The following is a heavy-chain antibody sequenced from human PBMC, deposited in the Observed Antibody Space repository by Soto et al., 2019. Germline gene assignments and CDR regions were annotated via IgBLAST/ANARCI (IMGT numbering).Heavy chain of an antibody. CDR1: GYTFTSYD. CDR2: MNPNSGNT. D-gene: IGHD2-2*01. CDR3: ARVRIGCISTSCHNWCDP. J-gene: IGHJ5*02. Sequence: QVQLVQSGAEVKKPGASVKVSCKASGYTFTSYDINWVRQATGQGLEWMGWMNPNSGNTGYAQKFQGRVTMTRNTSISTAYMELSSLRSEDTAVYYCARVRIGCISTSCHNWCDPWGQGTLVTVSS. V-gene: IGHV1-8*01.